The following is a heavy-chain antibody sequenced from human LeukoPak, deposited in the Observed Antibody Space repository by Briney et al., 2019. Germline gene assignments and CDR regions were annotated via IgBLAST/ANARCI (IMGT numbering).Heavy chain of an antibody. CDR3: ARNRTTVIPGIGAAGPLNWFDP. CDR1: GYSISSGYSISNGYY. V-gene: IGHV4-38-2*01. D-gene: IGHD6-13*01. J-gene: IGHJ5*02. Sequence: SETLSLTCAVSGYSISSGYSISNGYYWGWIRQPPGKGLEWIGSIYHSGSTYYNPSLKSRVTISVDTAKNQFSLKLSSVTAADTAMYYCARNRTTVIPGIGAAGPLNWFDPWGQGILVTVSS. CDR2: IYHSGST.